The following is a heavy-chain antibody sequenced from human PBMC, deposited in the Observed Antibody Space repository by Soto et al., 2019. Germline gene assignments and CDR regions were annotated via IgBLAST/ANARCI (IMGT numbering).Heavy chain of an antibody. CDR1: GFTFSSYE. Sequence: GGSLRLSCAASGFTFSSYEMNWVRQAPGKGLEWLSDINSSGRTIYNADVVKGRFTISRDNAENSLYLQMNSLRVEDTAVYYCARSIYSNFYYAMDVWGQGTTVTVSS. CDR3: ARSIYSNFYYAMDV. J-gene: IGHJ6*02. CDR2: INSSGRTI. D-gene: IGHD2-21*01. V-gene: IGHV3-48*03.